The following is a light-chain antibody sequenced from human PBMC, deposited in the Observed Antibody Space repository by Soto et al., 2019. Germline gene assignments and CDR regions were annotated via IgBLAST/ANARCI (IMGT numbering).Light chain of an antibody. Sequence: IVLTQSPGTLSLSPGERATVSCRASETIGRAYFAWYQHRPGRTPRPVLSATSNRAAGIPDRFGGSGSGADFTLTISGVEPEDFAVHYCHQYATSPFTFGQGTKLEI. CDR2: ATS. J-gene: IGKJ2*01. CDR3: HQYATSPFT. V-gene: IGKV3-20*01. CDR1: ETIGRAY.